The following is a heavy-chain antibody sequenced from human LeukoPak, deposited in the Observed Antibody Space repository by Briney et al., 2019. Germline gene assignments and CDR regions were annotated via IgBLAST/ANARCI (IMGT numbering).Heavy chain of an antibody. CDR2: ISSSSSTI. J-gene: IGHJ4*02. CDR1: GFTFRSYS. CDR3: ARARYYYDSSGYYFDY. Sequence: GGSLRLSCAASGFTFRSYSMNWVRQAPGKGLEWVSYISSSSSTIYYADSVNGRFTISRDNAKNSLYVQMNSLRDEDTAVYFCARARYYYDSSGYYFDYWGQGTLVTVSS. V-gene: IGHV3-48*02. D-gene: IGHD3-22*01.